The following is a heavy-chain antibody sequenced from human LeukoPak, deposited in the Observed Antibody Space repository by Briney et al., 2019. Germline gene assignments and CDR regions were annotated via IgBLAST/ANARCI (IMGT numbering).Heavy chain of an antibody. J-gene: IGHJ4*02. CDR2: MNPNSGNT. V-gene: IGHV1-8*01. D-gene: IGHD2-2*01. Sequence: ASVKVSCKASGYTFTSYDINWVRQATGQGLEWMGWMNPNSGNTGYAQKFQGRVTMTRNTSISTAHMELSSLRSEDTAVYYCARATRYCSSTSCLYYFDYWGQGTLVTVSS. CDR3: ARATRYCSSTSCLYYFDY. CDR1: GYTFTSYD.